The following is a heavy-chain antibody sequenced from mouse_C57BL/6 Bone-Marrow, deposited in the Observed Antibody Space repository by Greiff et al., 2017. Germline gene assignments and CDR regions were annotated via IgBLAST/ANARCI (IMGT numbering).Heavy chain of an antibody. J-gene: IGHJ1*03. CDR2: IYPSDSET. CDR1: GYTFTSYW. Sequence: QVQLQQSGAELVRPGSSVKLSCKASGYTFTSYWMDWVKQRPGQGLEWIGNIYPSDSETHYNQKFKDKATLTVDKSSSTAYMQLSSLTSEDSAVYYCAKPRGYYYGSSHWYFDVWGTGTTVTVSS. D-gene: IGHD1-1*01. V-gene: IGHV1-61*01. CDR3: AKPRGYYYGSSHWYFDV.